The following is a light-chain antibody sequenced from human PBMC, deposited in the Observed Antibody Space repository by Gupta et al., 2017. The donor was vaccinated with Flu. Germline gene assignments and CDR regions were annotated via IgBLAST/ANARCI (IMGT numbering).Light chain of an antibody. CDR1: RSDVGGYNY. J-gene: IGLJ3*02. CDR2: DVS. V-gene: IGLV2-14*04. CDR3: SSYTSSSTWV. Sequence: TRSDVGGYNYVSWYQQHPGKAPKLMICDVSNRPSGFSNRFSGSKSGNTASLTISGLQAEDEADYYCSSYTSSSTWVFGGGTKLTVL.